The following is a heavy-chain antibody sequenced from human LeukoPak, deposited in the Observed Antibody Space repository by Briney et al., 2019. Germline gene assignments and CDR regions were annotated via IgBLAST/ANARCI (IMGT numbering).Heavy chain of an antibody. V-gene: IGHV4-30-4*08. Sequence: SETLSLTCTVSGGSISSGDYYWRWIRQPPGKGLEWIGYIYYSGSTYYNPSLKSRVTISVDTSKNQFSLKLSSVTAADTAVYYCASTGGWYGGYYYYMDVWGKGTTVTVSS. CDR2: IYYSGST. CDR1: GGSISSGDYY. J-gene: IGHJ6*03. D-gene: IGHD6-19*01. CDR3: ASTGGWYGGYYYYMDV.